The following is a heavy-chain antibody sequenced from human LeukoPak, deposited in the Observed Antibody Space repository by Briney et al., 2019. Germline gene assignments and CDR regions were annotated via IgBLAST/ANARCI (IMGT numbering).Heavy chain of an antibody. CDR3: AKRGVIPSWGAHGVPLTS. J-gene: IGHJ5*02. Sequence: GGSLRLSCAASGFSFSDYGMHWVRQAPGKGLEWVAFIRYHGGDKYYTDPVKGRLNISRDNSRNTLYLQMNRLRRENTAVSYSAKRGVIPSWGAHGVPLTSWGQGTLVTVSS. V-gene: IGHV3-30*02. CDR2: IRYHGGDK. CDR1: GFSFSDYG. D-gene: IGHD3-9*01.